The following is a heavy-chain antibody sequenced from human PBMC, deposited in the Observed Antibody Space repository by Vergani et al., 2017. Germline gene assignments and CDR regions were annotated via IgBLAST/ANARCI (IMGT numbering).Heavy chain of an antibody. CDR3: ARDNYVWGSYLNVFDY. V-gene: IGHV4-4*07. CDR2: IYTSGST. J-gene: IGHJ4*02. CDR1: GGSISSYY. Sequence: QVQLQESGPGLVKPSETLSLTCTVSGGSISSYYWSWIRQPAGQGLEWIGRIYTSGSTNYNPSLKIRVTMSVDTSKNQFSLKLSSVTAADTAVYYCARDNYVWGSYLNVFDYWGQGTLVTVSS. D-gene: IGHD3-16*02.